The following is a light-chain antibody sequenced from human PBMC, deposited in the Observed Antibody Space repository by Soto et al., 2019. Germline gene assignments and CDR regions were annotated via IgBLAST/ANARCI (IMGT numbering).Light chain of an antibody. CDR3: SSYAGSNSVV. CDR2: EVS. CDR1: SSDVGGYNY. J-gene: IGLJ2*01. V-gene: IGLV2-8*01. Sequence: QSLLTQPPSASGSPGQSVTISCTGTSSDVGGYNYVSWYQQHPGKVPKLIIYEVSKRPSGVPDRFSASKSGNAASLTVSGLQAEDEADYYCSSYAGSNSVVFGGGTKVTVL.